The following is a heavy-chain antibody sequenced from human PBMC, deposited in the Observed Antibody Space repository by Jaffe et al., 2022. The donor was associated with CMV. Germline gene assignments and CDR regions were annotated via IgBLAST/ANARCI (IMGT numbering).Heavy chain of an antibody. CDR1: GGSISSYY. J-gene: IGHJ4*02. CDR3: ARGTYSSSWYYLDY. V-gene: IGHV4-59*01. D-gene: IGHD6-13*01. Sequence: QVQLQESGPGLVKPSETLSLTCTVSGGSISSYYWSWIRQPPGKGLEWIGYIYYSGSTNYNPSLKSRVTISVDTSKNQFSLKLSSVTAADTAVYYCARGTYSSSWYYLDYWGQGTLVTVSS. CDR2: IYYSGST.